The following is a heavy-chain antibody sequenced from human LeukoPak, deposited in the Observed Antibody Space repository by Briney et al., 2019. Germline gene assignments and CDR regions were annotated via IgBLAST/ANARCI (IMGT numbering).Heavy chain of an antibody. CDR2: INHSGST. D-gene: IGHD3-10*01. Sequence: PSETLSLTCAVYGGSFSGYYWSWIRQPPGKGLEWIGEINHSGSTNYNPSLKSRVTISVDTSKNQFSLKLSSVTAADTAVYYCARALTMVRGVIIHPFDYWGQGTLVTVSS. CDR1: GGSFSGYY. V-gene: IGHV4-34*01. J-gene: IGHJ4*02. CDR3: ARALTMVRGVIIHPFDY.